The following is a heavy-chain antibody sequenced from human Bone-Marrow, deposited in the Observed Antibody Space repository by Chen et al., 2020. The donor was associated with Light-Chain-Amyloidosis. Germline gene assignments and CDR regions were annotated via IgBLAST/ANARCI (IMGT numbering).Heavy chain of an antibody. D-gene: IGHD3-9*01. Sequence: LSCAASGFAFSSYAMSWVRQAPGKGLEWVSTISGSGGSRYYGDSVKGRLTISRDNSKNALFLQMNSLRAEDTAVYYCAKDISYDDILPGYPADAFDIWGQGKMVTVSS. CDR2: ISGSGGSR. V-gene: IGHV3-23*01. CDR3: AKDISYDDILPGYPADAFDI. J-gene: IGHJ3*02. CDR1: GFAFSSYA.